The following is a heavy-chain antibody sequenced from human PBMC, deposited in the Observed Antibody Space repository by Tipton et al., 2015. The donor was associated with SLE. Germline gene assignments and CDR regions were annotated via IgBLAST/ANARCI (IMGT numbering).Heavy chain of an antibody. CDR1: GGSLSGYY. V-gene: IGHV4-34*01. Sequence: TLSLTCAVYGGSLSGYYWSWIRQSPGKGLEWIDDINHVGRTNYSPSLRSRATISIDTSKNQFSLKMNSVTAADTAIYYCARGFFFIPTWTQDAFDIWGQGTLVTVSS. D-gene: IGHD1-1*01. CDR2: INHVGRT. CDR3: ARGFFFIPTWTQDAFDI. J-gene: IGHJ3*02.